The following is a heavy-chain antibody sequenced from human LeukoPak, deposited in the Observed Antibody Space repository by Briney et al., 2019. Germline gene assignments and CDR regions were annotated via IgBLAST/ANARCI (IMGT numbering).Heavy chain of an antibody. J-gene: IGHJ4*02. CDR3: ARDQVAGFFDY. D-gene: IGHD2-15*01. CDR2: ISSSSSYI. Sequence: KSGGSLRLSCAASGFTFSSYSMNWVRQAPGKGLEWVSSISSSSSYIYYADSVKGRFTISRDNAKNSLYLQLNSLRAEDTAVYYCARDQVAGFFDYWGQGTLVTVSS. CDR1: GFTFSSYS. V-gene: IGHV3-21*01.